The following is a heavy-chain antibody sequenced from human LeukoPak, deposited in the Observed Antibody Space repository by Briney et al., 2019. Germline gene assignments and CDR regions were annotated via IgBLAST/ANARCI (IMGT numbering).Heavy chain of an antibody. V-gene: IGHV4-59*11. J-gene: IGHJ4*02. CDR1: GGSISSHY. Sequence: SETLSLTCTVSGGSISSHYWSWIRQPPGKGPEWIGYIYYSGSTNYNPSLKSRVTISVDTSKNQFSLKLSSVTAADTAVYYCARASYDFWSGYYIGFDYWGQGTLVTVSS. CDR2: IYYSGST. D-gene: IGHD3-3*01. CDR3: ARASYDFWSGYYIGFDY.